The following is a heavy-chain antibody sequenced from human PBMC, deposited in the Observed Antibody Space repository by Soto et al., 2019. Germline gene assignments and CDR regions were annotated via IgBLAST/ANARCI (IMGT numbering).Heavy chain of an antibody. CDR1: GFPFDDHA. CDR2: ISWKSDME. D-gene: IGHD2-2*01. V-gene: IGHV3-9*01. CDR3: ARDTGLYHDGMDV. Sequence: EVLLLESGGGFVQPGGSLGLSCEAPGFPFDDHAMHWVRKRPGGGLEGVAGISWKSDMEGYADSVKGRFSISRDNIRHSVHLQMNSLRPEDTALYYCARDTGLYHDGMDVWGQGTRVTVSS. J-gene: IGHJ6*02.